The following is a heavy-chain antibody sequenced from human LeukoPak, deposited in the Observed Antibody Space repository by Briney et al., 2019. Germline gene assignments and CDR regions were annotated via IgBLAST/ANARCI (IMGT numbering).Heavy chain of an antibody. CDR3: AREYLEYGSGNDYFDY. V-gene: IGHV4-38-2*02. Sequence: SETLSLTCTVSGYSIRSGHYWGWIRQPPGKGLEWIGNIFHSENTYYNPSLKSRVTISLDTSKNHFSLKVGSVTAADTAVYYCAREYLEYGSGNDYFDYWGQGTLVTVSS. CDR2: IFHSENT. J-gene: IGHJ4*02. D-gene: IGHD3-10*01. CDR1: GYSIRSGHY.